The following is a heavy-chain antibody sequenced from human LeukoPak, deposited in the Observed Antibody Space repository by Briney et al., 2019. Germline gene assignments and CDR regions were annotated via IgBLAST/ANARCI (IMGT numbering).Heavy chain of an antibody. CDR3: ARDGIAAAGTRNWFDP. CDR2: INPNSGGT. CDR1: GYTFTGYY. J-gene: IGHJ5*02. D-gene: IGHD6-13*01. Sequence: ASVKVSCKASGYTFTGYYMHWVRQAPGQGLAWMGWINPNSGGTNYAQKFQGRVTMTRDTSISTAYMELSRLRSDDPAVYYCARDGIAAAGTRNWFDPWGQGTLVTVSS. V-gene: IGHV1-2*02.